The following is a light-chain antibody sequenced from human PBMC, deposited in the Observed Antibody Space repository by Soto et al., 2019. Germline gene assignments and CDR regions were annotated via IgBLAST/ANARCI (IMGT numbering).Light chain of an antibody. J-gene: IGKJ5*01. CDR1: QSVGSSN. CDR3: QQRSDWPRIT. Sequence: VVNPSPTPLSLAPGERATISCRARQSVGSSNLAWYQQQPGQAPRLLIYGASIRATDIPDTFSGSGSGTDVTLTISSLEPDDFAVYYCQQRSDWPRITFGQGTRLAI. CDR2: GAS. V-gene: IGKV3D-20*02.